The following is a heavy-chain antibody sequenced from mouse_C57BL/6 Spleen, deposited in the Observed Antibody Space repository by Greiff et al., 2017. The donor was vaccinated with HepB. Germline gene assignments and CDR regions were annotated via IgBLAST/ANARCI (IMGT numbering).Heavy chain of an antibody. CDR2: IYPGSGGT. CDR1: GYAFTNYL. J-gene: IGHJ3*01. CDR3: AREAYYSSAWFAY. D-gene: IGHD2-12*01. V-gene: IGHV1-54*01. Sequence: VQLQQSGAELVRPGTSVKVSCTASGYAFTNYLIEWVQQTPGQGLEWIGVIYPGSGGTNYNAKFKGKATLTADKSSSTAYMQLSSLTSEDSAVYFCAREAYYSSAWFAYWGQGTLVTVAA.